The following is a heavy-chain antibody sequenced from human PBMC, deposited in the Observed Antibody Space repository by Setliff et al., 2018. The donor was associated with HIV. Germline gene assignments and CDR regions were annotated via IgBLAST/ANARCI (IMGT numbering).Heavy chain of an antibody. Sequence: GGSLRISCAASGFTFSTSAMSWVRQAPGKGLEWVSAISGGDDSTYYADSVKGRFTISRDNSKNTLYLQMNSLRAEDTAVYYCAKEQWLAWGQGTLVTVSS. J-gene: IGHJ5*02. CDR2: ISGGDDST. D-gene: IGHD6-19*01. CDR3: AKEQWLA. V-gene: IGHV3-23*01. CDR1: GFTFSTSA.